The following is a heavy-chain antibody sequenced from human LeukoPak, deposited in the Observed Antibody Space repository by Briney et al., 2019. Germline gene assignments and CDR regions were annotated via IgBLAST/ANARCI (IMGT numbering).Heavy chain of an antibody. J-gene: IGHJ3*02. Sequence: GASVKVSCKTSGYTFTGYYMHWVRQAPGQGLEWMGWINPNSGGTNYAQGFQGRVTMTRDTSISTAYMELTGLRSDDTAIYYCARDRSTVTTSPWAFDIWGQGTMVIFSS. CDR1: GYTFTGYY. CDR2: INPNSGGT. V-gene: IGHV1-2*02. D-gene: IGHD4-17*01. CDR3: ARDRSTVTTSPWAFDI.